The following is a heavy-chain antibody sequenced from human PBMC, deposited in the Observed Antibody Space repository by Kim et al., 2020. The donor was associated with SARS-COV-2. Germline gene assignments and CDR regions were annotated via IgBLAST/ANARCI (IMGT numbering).Heavy chain of an antibody. D-gene: IGHD3-22*01. CDR3: ATASPGGYYYDSSGPNPNWFDP. CDR1: GYTLTELS. Sequence: ASVKVSCKVSGYTLTELSMHWVRQAPGKGLEWMGGFDPEDGETIYAQKFQGRVTMTEDTSTDTAYMELSSLRSEDPAVYYCATASPGGYYYDSSGPNPNWFDPWGQGTRVTVSS. V-gene: IGHV1-24*01. CDR2: FDPEDGET. J-gene: IGHJ5*02.